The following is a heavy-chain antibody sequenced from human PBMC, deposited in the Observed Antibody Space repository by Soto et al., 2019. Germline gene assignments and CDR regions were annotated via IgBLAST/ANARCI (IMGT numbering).Heavy chain of an antibody. CDR2: IYYSGST. Sequence: PSETLSLTCTVSGGSISSGGYYWSWIRQHPGKGLEWIGYIYYSGSTYYNPSLKSRVTISVDASKNQFSLKLSSVTAADTAVYYCARDLSVTPSHDAFDIWGQGTMVTVSS. CDR1: GGSISSGGYY. CDR3: ARDLSVTPSHDAFDI. V-gene: IGHV4-31*03. D-gene: IGHD2-21*02. J-gene: IGHJ3*02.